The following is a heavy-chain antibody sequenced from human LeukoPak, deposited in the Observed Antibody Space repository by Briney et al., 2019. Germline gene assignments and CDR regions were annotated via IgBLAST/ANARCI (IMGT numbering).Heavy chain of an antibody. V-gene: IGHV4-59*12. Sequence: SETLSLTCTVSGGSISSYYWSWIRQPPGKGLEWIGYIYYSGSTNYNPSLKSRVTISVDTSKNQFSLKLSSVTAADTAVYYCARGRFTIFGVVITKAYYFDYWGQGTLVTVSS. CDR3: ARGRFTIFGVVITKAYYFDY. J-gene: IGHJ4*02. CDR1: GGSISSYY. D-gene: IGHD3-3*01. CDR2: IYYSGST.